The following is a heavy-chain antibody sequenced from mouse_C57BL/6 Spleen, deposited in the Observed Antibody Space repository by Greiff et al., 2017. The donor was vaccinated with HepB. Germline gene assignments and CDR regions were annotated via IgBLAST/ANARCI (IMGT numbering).Heavy chain of an antibody. CDR2: INPSSGYT. CDR3: ARIWSDWYFDV. Sequence: VKLQESGAELARPGASVKMSCKASGYTFTSYTMHWVKQRPGQGLEWIGYINPSSGYTKYNQKFKDKATLTADKSSSTAYMQLSSLTSEDSAVYYCARIWSDWYFDVWGTGTTVTVSS. CDR1: GYTFTSYT. J-gene: IGHJ1*03. V-gene: IGHV1-4*01.